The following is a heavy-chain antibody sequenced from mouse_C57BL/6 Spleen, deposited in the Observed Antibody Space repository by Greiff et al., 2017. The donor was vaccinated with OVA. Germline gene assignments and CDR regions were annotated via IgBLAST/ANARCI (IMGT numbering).Heavy chain of an antibody. J-gene: IGHJ4*01. D-gene: IGHD2-4*01. V-gene: IGHV1-55*01. CDR1: GYTFTSYW. CDR2: IYPGSGST. CDR3: ARGGYDYDGDYYAMDY. Sequence: VQLQQSGAELVKPGASVKMSCKASGYTFTSYWITWVKQRPGQGLEWIGDIYPGSGSTNYNEKFKSKATLTVDTSSSTAYMQLSSLTSEDSAVYYCARGGYDYDGDYYAMDYWGQGTSVTVSS.